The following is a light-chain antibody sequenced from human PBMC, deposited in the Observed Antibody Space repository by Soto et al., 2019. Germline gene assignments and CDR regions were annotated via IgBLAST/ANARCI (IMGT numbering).Light chain of an antibody. Sequence: EIVLTQSPGTLSLSPGERPTLSCRASQSVSSSYLAWYQQKPGQAPRLLIYGASSRATGIPDRFSGSGSGTDFTLTISRLEPEDFAVYYCQQYGSSPPGLTFGGGTKVEIK. V-gene: IGKV3-20*01. CDR2: GAS. CDR1: QSVSSSY. J-gene: IGKJ4*01. CDR3: QQYGSSPPGLT.